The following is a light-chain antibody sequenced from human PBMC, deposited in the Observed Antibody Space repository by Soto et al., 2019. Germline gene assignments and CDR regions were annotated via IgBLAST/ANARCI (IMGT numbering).Light chain of an antibody. Sequence: IQITLSASTLSANIRDRVTITCRASQTITRWMAWYQQKPGKAPKLLIYDASTLESGVPSRFSGSRSGTEFTLTISSLQPDDFATYYCQQYNIYLWTFC. CDR1: QTITRW. CDR2: DAS. CDR3: QQYNIYLWT. V-gene: IGKV1-5*01. J-gene: IGKJ1*01.